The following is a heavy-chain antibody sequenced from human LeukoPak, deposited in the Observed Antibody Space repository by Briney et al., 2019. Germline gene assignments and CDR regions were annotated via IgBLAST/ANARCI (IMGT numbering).Heavy chain of an antibody. V-gene: IGHV3-7*01. J-gene: IGHJ4*02. CDR1: GLTFSTSW. D-gene: IGHD6-19*01. CDR2: IKEDGSGK. Sequence: PGGSLRLSCAASGLTFSTSWMIWVRQAPGKGLEWAANIKEDGSGKYYVDSVKGRFTISRDNAKNSLYLQMNSLRAEDTAVYYCASGYYSGWYIPYYWGQGTLVTVSS. CDR3: ASGYYSGWYIPYY.